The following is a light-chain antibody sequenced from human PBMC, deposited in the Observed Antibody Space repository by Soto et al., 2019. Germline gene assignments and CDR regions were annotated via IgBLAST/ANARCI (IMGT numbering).Light chain of an antibody. CDR1: SSDVGGYNY. CDR3: SSYTSQSTVG. CDR2: DVS. Sequence: QSALTQPASVSGSPGQSITISCTGTSSDVGGYNYVSWYQQPPGKAPKLIVYDVSARPSGVSNRFSGSKSGNTASLTISGLQADDDSDYSCSSYTSQSTVGFGGGTKLTVL. J-gene: IGLJ3*02. V-gene: IGLV2-14*01.